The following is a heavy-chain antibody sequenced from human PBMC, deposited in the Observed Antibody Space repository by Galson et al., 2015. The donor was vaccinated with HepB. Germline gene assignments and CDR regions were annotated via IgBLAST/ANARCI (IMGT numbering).Heavy chain of an antibody. J-gene: IGHJ3*02. CDR2: IYPGDSDT. D-gene: IGHD1-26*01. Sequence: QSGAEVKKPGESLKISCKGSGYSFTSFWIGWVRQMPGKGLEWMGFIYPGDSDTRYSPSFQGQVTISVHKSINTAYLQWSSLKASDTAMYYCARHDPVGALDAFDIWGQGTMVTVSS. CDR3: ARHDPVGALDAFDI. V-gene: IGHV5-51*01. CDR1: GYSFTSFW.